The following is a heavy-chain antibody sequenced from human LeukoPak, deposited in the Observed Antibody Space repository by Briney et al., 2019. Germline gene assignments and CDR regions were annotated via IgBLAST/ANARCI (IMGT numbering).Heavy chain of an antibody. D-gene: IGHD5-18*01. Sequence: SETLSLTCTVSGGSISSYYWSWIRQPPGKGLEWIGEINHSGSTNYNPSLKSRATISVDTSKNQFSLKLSSVTAADTAVYYCARVRRGYSKEGYFDYWGQGTLVTVSS. CDR1: GGSISSYY. J-gene: IGHJ4*02. V-gene: IGHV4-34*01. CDR2: INHSGST. CDR3: ARVRRGYSKEGYFDY.